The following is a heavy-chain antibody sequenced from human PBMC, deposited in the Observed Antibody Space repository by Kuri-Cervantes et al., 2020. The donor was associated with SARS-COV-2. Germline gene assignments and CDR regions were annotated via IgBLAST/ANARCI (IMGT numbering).Heavy chain of an antibody. CDR3: ARGVVTTSYYYYYYMDV. J-gene: IGHJ6*03. Sequence: ESLKISCTVSGGSISSYYWSWIRQPAGKGLEWIGYIYYSGSTNYNPSLKSRVTISVDTSKNQFSLKLSSVTAADTAVYYCARGVVTTSYYYYYYMDVWGKGTTVTVSS. CDR1: GGSISSYY. D-gene: IGHD3-22*01. V-gene: IGHV4-59*12. CDR2: IYYSGST.